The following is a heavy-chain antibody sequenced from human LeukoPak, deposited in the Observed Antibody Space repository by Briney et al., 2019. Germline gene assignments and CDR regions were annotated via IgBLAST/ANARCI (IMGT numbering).Heavy chain of an antibody. J-gene: IGHJ4*02. V-gene: IGHV3-53*01. CDR2: LYSDGNT. CDR1: GFTISSYG. CDR3: ARGVEPLAANTLAY. Sequence: GGSLRLSCAASGFTISSYGMSWVRQAPGKGLEWVSVLYSDGNTKYADSVQGRFTISRDNSKNTLYLEMNSLSPDDTAVYYCARGVEPLAANTLAYWGQGTLVTVSS. D-gene: IGHD1-14*01.